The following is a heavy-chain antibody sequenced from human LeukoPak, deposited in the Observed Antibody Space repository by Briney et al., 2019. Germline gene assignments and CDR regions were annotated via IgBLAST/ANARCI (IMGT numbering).Heavy chain of an antibody. CDR2: IHHDGRI. CDR3: ARSHDHLWGNYPDY. Sequence: PSETLSLTCDVSGGSIDSTNWWYWVRQPPGKGLEWIGEIHHDGRINYNPSLKSRVTLSVDKSKNQFSLRLNSVTAADTAMYYCARSHDHLWGNYPDYWGQGTLVTVSS. V-gene: IGHV4/OR15-8*01. D-gene: IGHD3-16*02. CDR1: GGSIDSTNW. J-gene: IGHJ4*02.